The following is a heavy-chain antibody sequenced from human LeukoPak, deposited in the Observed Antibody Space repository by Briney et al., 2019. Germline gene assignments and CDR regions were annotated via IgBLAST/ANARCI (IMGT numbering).Heavy chain of an antibody. V-gene: IGHV4-4*07. Sequence: SETLSLTCTVSGGSISSYSWHWIRQPAGKGLEWIGRIYTSGSTNYNPSLKSRVTMSGDTSKNQFSLKLSSVTAADTAVYYCARDRGSSSGMDVWGQGTTVTVSS. J-gene: IGHJ6*02. D-gene: IGHD6-6*01. CDR3: ARDRGSSSGMDV. CDR1: GGSISSYS. CDR2: IYTSGST.